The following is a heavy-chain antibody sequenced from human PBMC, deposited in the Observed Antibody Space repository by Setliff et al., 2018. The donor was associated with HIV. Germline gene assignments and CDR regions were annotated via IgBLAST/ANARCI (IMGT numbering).Heavy chain of an antibody. CDR1: GYTFTSYA. J-gene: IGHJ4*02. CDR2: INAGNGNT. V-gene: IGHV1-3*01. CDR3: ARQHQMVRGY. Sequence: ASVKVSCKASGYTFTSYAMHWVRQAPGQRLEWMGWINAGNGNTKYPQKFQGRVTITRDTSASTAYMELSSLRSEDTAVYYCARQHQMVRGYWGQGTLVTVSS. D-gene: IGHD2-8*01.